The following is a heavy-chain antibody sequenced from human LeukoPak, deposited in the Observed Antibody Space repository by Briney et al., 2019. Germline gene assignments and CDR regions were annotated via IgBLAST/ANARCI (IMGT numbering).Heavy chain of an antibody. CDR2: ITSSSRTI. CDR3: AREIWAGTDY. J-gene: IGHJ4*02. Sequence: GGSLRLSCAASGFTFSHYSMNWVRQAPGKGLEWVSYITSSSRTIYYADSVKGRFTISRDNARNSLYLQMNSLRAEDTAVYFCAREIWAGTDYWGQGTLVTVSS. CDR1: GFTFSHYS. D-gene: IGHD6-19*01. V-gene: IGHV3-48*04.